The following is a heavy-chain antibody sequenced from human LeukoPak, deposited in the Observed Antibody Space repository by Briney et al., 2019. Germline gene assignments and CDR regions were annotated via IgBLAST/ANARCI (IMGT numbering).Heavy chain of an antibody. D-gene: IGHD1-26*01. Sequence: GRSLRLSCAASGFSFSSYGMHWVRQAPGKGLEWVAVIWYDGTNKYYADSVKGRFTISRDNAKNSLYLQMNSPRAEDTAVYYCARESHATFDYWGQGTLVIVSS. CDR1: GFSFSSYG. CDR2: IWYDGTNK. V-gene: IGHV3-33*01. CDR3: ARESHATFDY. J-gene: IGHJ4*02.